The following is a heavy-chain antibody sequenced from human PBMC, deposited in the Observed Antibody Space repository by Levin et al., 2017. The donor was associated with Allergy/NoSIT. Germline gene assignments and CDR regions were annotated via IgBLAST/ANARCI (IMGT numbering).Heavy chain of an antibody. J-gene: IGHJ4*02. CDR3: VKAGFSSGWYMDTYYMDY. Sequence: GGSLRLSCSASGFTTNNYDMHWVRQAPGKGLEYVSAMSANGGRTYYADSVKGRFTISRDNTKNMLYLQMSTLKTEDTAVYYCVKAGFSSGWYMDTYYMDYWGQGTLVTVSS. V-gene: IGHV3-64D*06. CDR1: GFTTNNYD. CDR2: MSANGGRT. D-gene: IGHD6-19*01.